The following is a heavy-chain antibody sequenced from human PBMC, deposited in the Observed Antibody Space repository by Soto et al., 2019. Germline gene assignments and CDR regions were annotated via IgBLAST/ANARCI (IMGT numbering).Heavy chain of an antibody. CDR2: ISYDGSNK. Sequence: QVQLVESGGGVVQPGRSPRLSCAASGFTFSSYGMHWVRQAPGKGLEWVAVISYDGSNKYYADSVKGRFTISRDNSKNTLYLQMNSLRAEDTAVYYCAKDLVDTATVFDYWGQGTLVTVSS. V-gene: IGHV3-30*18. CDR3: AKDLVDTATVFDY. D-gene: IGHD5-18*01. CDR1: GFTFSSYG. J-gene: IGHJ4*02.